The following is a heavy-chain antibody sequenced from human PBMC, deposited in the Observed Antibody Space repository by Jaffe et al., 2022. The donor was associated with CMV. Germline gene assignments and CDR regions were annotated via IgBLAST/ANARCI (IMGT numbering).Heavy chain of an antibody. CDR3: ARDMIRGVIQLDY. Sequence: EVQLVESGGGLVKPGGSLRLSCAASGFTFSSYSMNWVRQAPGKGLEWVSSISSSSSYIYYADSVKGRFTISRDNAKNSLYLQMNSLRAEDTAVYYCARDMIRGVIQLDYWGQGTLVTVSS. J-gene: IGHJ4*02. CDR2: ISSSSSYI. D-gene: IGHD3-10*01. CDR1: GFTFSSYS. V-gene: IGHV3-21*01.